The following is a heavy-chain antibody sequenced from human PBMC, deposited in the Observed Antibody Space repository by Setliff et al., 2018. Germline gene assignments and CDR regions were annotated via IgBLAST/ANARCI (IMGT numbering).Heavy chain of an antibody. Sequence: ASVKVSCKASGYTFTTHGLHWVRQAPGQRLEWMGWFNVGHGYTKYSQKFQGRVTMTSDTSASTAYMELNSLRSEDTALYYCARGGGVNDDNSGFYRSFDYWGQGTLVTRLL. D-gene: IGHD3-22*01. V-gene: IGHV1-3*01. J-gene: IGHJ4*02. CDR1: GYTFTTHG. CDR2: FNVGHGYT. CDR3: ARGGGVNDDNSGFYRSFDY.